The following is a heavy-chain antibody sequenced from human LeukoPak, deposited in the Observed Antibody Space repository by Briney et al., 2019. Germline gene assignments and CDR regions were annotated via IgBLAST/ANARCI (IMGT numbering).Heavy chain of an antibody. J-gene: IGHJ5*02. CDR2: IYYSGSI. V-gene: IGHV4-59*08. Sequence: KPSETLSLTCTVSGGSISTYYWSWIRQPPGKGLEWIGYIYYSGSINYNPSLKSRVTISVDTSKNQLSLKLSSVTAADTAVYYCARTIAAAGSDWFDPWGQGTLVTVSS. D-gene: IGHD6-13*01. CDR1: GGSISTYY. CDR3: ARTIAAAGSDWFDP.